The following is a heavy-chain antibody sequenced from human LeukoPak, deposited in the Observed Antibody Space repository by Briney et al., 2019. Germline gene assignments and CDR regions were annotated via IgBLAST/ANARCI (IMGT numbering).Heavy chain of an antibody. J-gene: IGHJ4*02. CDR3: ARDKSDSGSYYKY. CDR1: GFTFSSYA. V-gene: IGHV3-23*01. Sequence: GGSLRLSCAASGFTFSSYAMSWVRQAPGKGLEWVSAISGSGGSTYYADSVKGRFTISRDNSKNPLYLQMNSLRAEDTAVYYCARDKSDSGSYYKYWGQGTLVTVSS. D-gene: IGHD3-10*01. CDR2: ISGSGGST.